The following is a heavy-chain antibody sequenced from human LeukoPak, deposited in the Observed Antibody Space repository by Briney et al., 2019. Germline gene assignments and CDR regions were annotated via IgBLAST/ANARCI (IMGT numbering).Heavy chain of an antibody. CDR1: GSTFSSYA. CDR3: AKVLVLRFLEWLKAYDP. V-gene: IGHV3-23*01. CDR2: ISGSGGST. D-gene: IGHD3-3*01. Sequence: GGSLRLSCAASGSTFSSYAMSWVRQAPGKGLEWVAAISGSGGSTYYADSVKGRFTISRDNSKNTLYLQMNSLRAEDTAVYYCAKVLVLRFLEWLKAYDPWGQGTLVTVSS. J-gene: IGHJ5*02.